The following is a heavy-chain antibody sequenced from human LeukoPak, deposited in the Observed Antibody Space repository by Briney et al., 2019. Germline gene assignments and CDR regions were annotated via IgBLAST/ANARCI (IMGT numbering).Heavy chain of an antibody. V-gene: IGHV3-23*01. D-gene: IGHD3-22*01. J-gene: IGHJ4*02. CDR3: AKDRGSGYHYFDY. CDR2: KSTSGESA. CDR1: GFTFSSYA. Sequence: GGSLRLSCPVSGFTFSSYAMSWVRQAPGRGLEWVSVKSTSGESAYYADSVKGRFTISRDNSKNTLYLQMNSLRAENTAVYYCAKDRGSGYHYFDYWGQGTLVTVSS.